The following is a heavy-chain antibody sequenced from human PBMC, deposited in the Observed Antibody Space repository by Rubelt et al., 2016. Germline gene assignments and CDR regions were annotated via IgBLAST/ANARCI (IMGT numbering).Heavy chain of an antibody. V-gene: IGHV5-51*01. J-gene: IGHJ6*02. CDR3: ATDRYYVMDV. D-gene: IGHD1-14*01. Sequence: EVQLVQSGAEVEKPGESLKISCQVSGNSFTNYWIGWVRQMPGKGLEWMGIIDPGDSDTRYSPSFQGQVTISADKSISTAYRRWTSLKASDTAMYYCATDRYYVMDVWGQGTTVTVSS. CDR2: IDPGDSDT. CDR1: GNSFTNYW.